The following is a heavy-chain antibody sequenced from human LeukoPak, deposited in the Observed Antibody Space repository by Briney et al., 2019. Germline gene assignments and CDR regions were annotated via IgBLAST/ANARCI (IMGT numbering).Heavy chain of an antibody. CDR1: GITFSTYW. CDR3: ATSGSSGYGIDY. J-gene: IGHJ4*02. Sequence: PGGSLRLSCAVSGITFSTYWMTWVRQAPGKGLEWVANIKQDGSDTYSVDSVKGRFTISRDNAKNSLYLEMNSLRVEDTAVYYCATSGSSGYGIDYWGQGTLVAVSS. V-gene: IGHV3-7*03. D-gene: IGHD5-12*01. CDR2: IKQDGSDT.